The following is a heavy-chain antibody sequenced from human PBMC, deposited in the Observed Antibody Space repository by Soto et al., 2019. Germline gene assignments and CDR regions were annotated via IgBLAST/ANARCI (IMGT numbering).Heavy chain of an antibody. D-gene: IGHD3-3*01. Sequence: SVKVSCKASGYTFTSYDINWVRQATGQGLEWMGGMIPIFGKANYAQKFQGRVTITADESTSTAYMELSSLRSEDTAVYYCARDRYDFWSGYFDYWGQGTLVTVSS. CDR1: GYTFTSYD. CDR2: MIPIFGKA. CDR3: ARDRYDFWSGYFDY. V-gene: IGHV1-69*13. J-gene: IGHJ4*02.